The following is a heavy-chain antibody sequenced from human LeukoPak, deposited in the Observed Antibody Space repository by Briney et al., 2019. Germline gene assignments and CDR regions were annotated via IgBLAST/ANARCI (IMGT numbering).Heavy chain of an antibody. D-gene: IGHD6-19*01. V-gene: IGHV3-7*02. Sequence: PGGPLRLSYAASGFSFGSYWMTWVRQGPGKGLERVANINQDGSEKYYVDSVKGRFTISRDNAKNSLYLQMNSLRAEDTAVYYCARGFIGSGWSDDYYMGVWGKGTTITVSS. CDR1: GFSFGSYW. J-gene: IGHJ6*03. CDR3: ARGFIGSGWSDDYYMGV. CDR2: INQDGSEK.